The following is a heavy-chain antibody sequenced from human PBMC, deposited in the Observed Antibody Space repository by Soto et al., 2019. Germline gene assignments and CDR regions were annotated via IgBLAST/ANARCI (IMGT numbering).Heavy chain of an antibody. CDR3: ASGIQLWLRRINNGYAG. CDR1: GGTFSTYA. Sequence: QVQLVQSGAEVKKPESSVKVSCKAPGGTFSTYAISWVRQAPGQGLEWMGGIIPMFGTANYAQRFQDRVTITAGEATNIVYMELSSLRSEDTAVYFCASGIQLWLRRINNGYAGWGQGTLVTVSS. V-gene: IGHV1-69*12. CDR2: IIPMFGTA. D-gene: IGHD5-18*01. J-gene: IGHJ4*02.